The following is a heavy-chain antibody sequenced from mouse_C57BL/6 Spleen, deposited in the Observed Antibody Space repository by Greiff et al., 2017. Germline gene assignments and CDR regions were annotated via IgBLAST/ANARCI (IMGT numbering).Heavy chain of an antibody. CDR3: ARRYYGSSYFDY. CDR1: GYTFTSYW. CDR2: IDPSDSYT. Sequence: VQLQQSGAELVKPGASVKLSCKASGYTFTSYWMQWVKQRPGQGLEWIGEIDPSDSYTNYNQKFKGKATLTVDTYSSTAYMQLSSLTSEDSAVYYCARRYYGSSYFDYWGQGTTLTVSS. J-gene: IGHJ2*01. D-gene: IGHD1-1*01. V-gene: IGHV1-50*01.